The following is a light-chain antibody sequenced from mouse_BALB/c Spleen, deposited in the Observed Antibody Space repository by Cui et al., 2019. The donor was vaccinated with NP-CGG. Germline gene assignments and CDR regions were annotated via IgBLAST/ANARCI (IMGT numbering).Light chain of an antibody. CDR1: TGAVTTSNY. CDR2: GTN. Sequence: AVVTQESALSISPGKTVTLTCRSSTGAVTTSNYANWVQEKPDHLFTGLIGGTNNRAPGVPARFSGSLIGDKAALTITGAQTEDEAIYFCALWYSNHWVFGGGTKLTVL. V-gene: IGLV1*01. CDR3: ALWYSNHWV. J-gene: IGLJ1*01.